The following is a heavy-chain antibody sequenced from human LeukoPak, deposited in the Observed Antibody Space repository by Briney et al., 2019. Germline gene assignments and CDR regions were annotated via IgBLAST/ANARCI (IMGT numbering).Heavy chain of an antibody. CDR3: ARDYYDSSGYPPMDV. J-gene: IGHJ6*03. Sequence: SETLSLTCTVTGGSISSYYWSWVRQPAGKGLEWIGRIYTTGNTNYNPSLESRVTMSVDASKNQLSLKLTSVTAADTAVYYCARDYYDSSGYPPMDVWGKGTTVTVSS. D-gene: IGHD3-22*01. CDR2: IYTTGNT. V-gene: IGHV4-4*07. CDR1: GGSISSYY.